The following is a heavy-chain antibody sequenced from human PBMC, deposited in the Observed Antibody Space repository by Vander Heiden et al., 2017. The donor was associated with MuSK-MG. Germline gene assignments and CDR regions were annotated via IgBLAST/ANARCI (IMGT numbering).Heavy chain of an antibody. CDR3: AKSQWLGAEYFQY. V-gene: IGHV3-33*06. J-gene: IGHJ1*01. Sequence: QVQLVESGGGAVQPGRSLRLSCAASGFTFSSYGMHWVRQAPGKGLEWVAVIWDDGSNKYYTDSVKGRFTISRDNSKNTLYLQMNSLRAEDTAVYYCAKSQWLGAEYFQYWGQGTLVTVSS. D-gene: IGHD6-19*01. CDR2: IWDDGSNK. CDR1: GFTFSSYG.